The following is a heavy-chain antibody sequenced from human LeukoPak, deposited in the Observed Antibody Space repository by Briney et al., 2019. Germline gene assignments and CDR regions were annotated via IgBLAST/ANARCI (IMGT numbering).Heavy chain of an antibody. CDR3: ARDRFVGVVAAHSGDAFDI. CDR2: IYSGGST. J-gene: IGHJ3*02. CDR1: GFTVSSNY. D-gene: IGHD2-15*01. Sequence: GGSLRLSCAASGFTVSSNYMSWVRQAPGKGLEWVSVIYSGGSTYYADSVEGRFTISRDNSRNTLYLQMNSLRAEDTAVYYCARDRFVGVVAAHSGDAFDIWGQGTMVTVSS. V-gene: IGHV3-66*01.